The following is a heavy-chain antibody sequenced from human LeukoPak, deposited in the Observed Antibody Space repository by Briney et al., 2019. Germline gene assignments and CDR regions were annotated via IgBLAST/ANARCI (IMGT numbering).Heavy chain of an antibody. Sequence: ASVKVSCKASGYTFTGYYMHWVRQAPGQGLEGMGWINPNSGGTNYAQKFQGRVTMTRDTSISTAYMELSRLRSDDTAVYYCARAHPGIGDAFDIWGQGTMVTVSS. CDR2: INPNSGGT. CDR3: ARAHPGIGDAFDI. J-gene: IGHJ3*02. V-gene: IGHV1-2*02. D-gene: IGHD6-13*01. CDR1: GYTFTGYY.